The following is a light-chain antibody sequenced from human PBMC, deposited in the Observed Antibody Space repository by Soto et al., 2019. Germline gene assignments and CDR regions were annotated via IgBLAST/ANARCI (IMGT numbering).Light chain of an antibody. V-gene: IGKV3-11*01. CDR2: DAS. J-gene: IGKJ4*01. CDR1: QSVSSY. Sequence: EIVLTQSPATLSLSPGERATLSCRASQSVSSYLAWYQQKPGQAPWLLIYDASNRATGIPARFSGSGSGTDFTLTISSLEPEDFAVYYCQQRSNRVTFGGGTKVDIK. CDR3: QQRSNRVT.